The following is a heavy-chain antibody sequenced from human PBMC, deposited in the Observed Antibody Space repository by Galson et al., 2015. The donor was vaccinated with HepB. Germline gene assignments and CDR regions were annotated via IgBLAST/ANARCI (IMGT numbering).Heavy chain of an antibody. Sequence: SLILSCAASGFTFSSYWMHWVRQAPGTGVVWVSRINSDGSSTSYADSVKGRFTISRDNAKNTLYLQMNSLRAEDTAVYYCAREVGVVVPAAIFSNPADVWGQGTTVTVSS. J-gene: IGHJ6*02. CDR2: INSDGSST. CDR1: GFTFSSYW. CDR3: AREVGVVVPAAIFSNPADV. V-gene: IGHV3-74*01. D-gene: IGHD2-2*01.